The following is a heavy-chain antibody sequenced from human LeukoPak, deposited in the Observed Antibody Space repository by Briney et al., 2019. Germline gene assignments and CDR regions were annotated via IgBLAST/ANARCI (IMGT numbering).Heavy chain of an antibody. J-gene: IGHJ5*02. CDR2: IKQDGSEK. D-gene: IGHD4-17*01. CDR1: GFTFSNYW. Sequence: PGGSLRLSCAASGFTFSNYWMSWVRQAPGKGLEWVANIKQDGSEKYYVDSVKGRFTISRDNAKTSLYLQMNSLRAEDTAVYCCARDGRGASTQYNWFDPWGQGTLVTVSS. CDR3: ARDGRGASTQYNWFDP. V-gene: IGHV3-7*01.